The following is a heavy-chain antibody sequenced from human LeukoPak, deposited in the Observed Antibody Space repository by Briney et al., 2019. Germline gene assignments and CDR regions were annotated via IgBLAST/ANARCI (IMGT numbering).Heavy chain of an antibody. J-gene: IGHJ4*02. V-gene: IGHV4-39*01. CDR2: IYYSGST. Sequence: SETLSLTCTVSGGSISSSSYYWGWIRQPPGKGLEWIGSIYYSGSTYYNPFLKSRVTVSVDTSKNQFSLKLSSVTAADTAVYYCASHQPDYYDSNLYFDYWGQGTLVTVSS. CDR3: ASHQPDYYDSNLYFDY. CDR1: GGSISSSSYY. D-gene: IGHD3-22*01.